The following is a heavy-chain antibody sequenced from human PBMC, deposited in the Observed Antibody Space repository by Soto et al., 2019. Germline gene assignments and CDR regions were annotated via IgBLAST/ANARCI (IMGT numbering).Heavy chain of an antibody. D-gene: IGHD6-13*01. CDR3: ARDKRELAAAVLYFDC. V-gene: IGHV3-30-3*01. Sequence: QVQLVESGGGVVQPGRSLRLSCAASGFTFSSYAMHWVRQAPGKGLEWVAVISYDGSNKYYADSVKGRFTISRDNSKNTLYRQMNSLRGEDTAVYYCARDKRELAAAVLYFDCLGQGTLVNVSS. CDR2: ISYDGSNK. CDR1: GFTFSSYA. J-gene: IGHJ4*01.